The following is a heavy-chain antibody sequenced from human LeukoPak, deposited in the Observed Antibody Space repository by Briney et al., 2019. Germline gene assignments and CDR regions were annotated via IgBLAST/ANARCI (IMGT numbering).Heavy chain of an antibody. CDR1: GGSISSYY. J-gene: IGHJ4*02. D-gene: IGHD1-26*01. CDR2: IYYSGST. V-gene: IGHV4-59*01. CDR3: ARALGGSYYRSYFDY. Sequence: SETLSLTCTVSGGSISSYYWSWIRQPPGKGLEWIGYIYYSGSTNYNPSLKSRVTISVDTSKNQFSLKLSSVTAADTAVYYCARALGGSYYRSYFDYWGQGTLVTVSS.